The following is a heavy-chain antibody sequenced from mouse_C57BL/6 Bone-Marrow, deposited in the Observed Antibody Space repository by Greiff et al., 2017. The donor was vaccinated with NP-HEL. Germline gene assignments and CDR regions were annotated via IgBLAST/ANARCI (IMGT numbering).Heavy chain of an antibody. D-gene: IGHD1-1*01. V-gene: IGHV3-8*01. CDR1: GYSITSDY. CDR3: ARLTTVVATGYWYFDV. J-gene: IGHJ1*03. Sequence: VQLQQSGPGLAKPSQTLSLTCSVTGYSITSDYWNWIRKFPGNKLEYMGYISYSGSTYYNPSLKSRISITRDTSKNQYYLQLNSVTTEDTATYYCARLTTVVATGYWYFDVWGTGTTVTVSS. CDR2: ISYSGST.